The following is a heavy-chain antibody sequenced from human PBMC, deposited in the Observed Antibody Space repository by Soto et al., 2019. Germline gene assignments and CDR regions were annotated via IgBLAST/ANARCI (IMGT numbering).Heavy chain of an antibody. Sequence: EVQLVESGGGLVQPGGSLRLSCAASGFTFSSYWMSWVRQAPGKGLEWVANIKQDGSEKYYVDSVKGRFTISRDNDKNSLYLQMNSLRAEDTAVYYCASVGYDVWSGSDYYYYYMDVWGKGTTVTVSS. D-gene: IGHD3-3*01. J-gene: IGHJ6*03. V-gene: IGHV3-7*01. CDR3: ASVGYDVWSGSDYYYYYMDV. CDR2: IKQDGSEK. CDR1: GFTFSSYW.